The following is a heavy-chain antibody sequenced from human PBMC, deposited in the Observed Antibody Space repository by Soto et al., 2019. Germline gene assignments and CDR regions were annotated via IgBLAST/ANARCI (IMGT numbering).Heavy chain of an antibody. CDR1: GFTFSSYW. J-gene: IGHJ4*02. V-gene: IGHV3-74*01. Sequence: GGSLRLSCAASGFTFSSYWMHWVRQAPGKGLVWVSRINGDGSSTNYADSVKGRFTISRDNAKNTLYLQMNSLTAEDTAVYYCAIPLGLIHYSLLVYWGQGTLVNVSS. CDR3: AIPLGLIHYSLLVY. D-gene: IGHD2-15*01. CDR2: INGDGSST.